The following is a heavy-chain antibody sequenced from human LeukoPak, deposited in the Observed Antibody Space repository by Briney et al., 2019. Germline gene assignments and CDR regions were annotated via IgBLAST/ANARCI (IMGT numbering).Heavy chain of an antibody. V-gene: IGHV3-53*01. D-gene: IGHD3-10*01. CDR2: IYSGGST. CDR3: ARCSEEGALLWFGDDAFDI. CDR1: GFTVSSNY. J-gene: IGHJ3*02. Sequence: GGSLRLSCAASGFTVSSNYMSWVRQAPGKGLEWVSIIYSGGSTFYADSVKGRFTISRDNAKNSLYLQMNSLRAEDTAVYYCARCSEEGALLWFGDDAFDIWGQGTMVTVSS.